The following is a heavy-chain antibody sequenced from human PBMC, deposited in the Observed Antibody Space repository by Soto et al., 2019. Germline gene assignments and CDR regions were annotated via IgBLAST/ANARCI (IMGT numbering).Heavy chain of an antibody. CDR2: INPNSGDT. CDR1: GYTFTGYF. J-gene: IGHJ4*02. Sequence: ASVKVSCKASGYTFTGYFMHWVRQAPGQGLEWMGWINPNSGDTKYAQKFQGRVTMTRDMSISTAYMELRRLTSDDTAVYYCARVRTYYDSSGSLVFWGQGTLVTVSS. V-gene: IGHV1-2*02. CDR3: ARVRTYYDSSGSLVF. D-gene: IGHD3-22*01.